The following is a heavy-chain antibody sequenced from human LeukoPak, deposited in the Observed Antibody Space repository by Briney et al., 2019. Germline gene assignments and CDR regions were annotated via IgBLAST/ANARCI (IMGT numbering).Heavy chain of an antibody. J-gene: IGHJ6*02. V-gene: IGHV1-69*04. CDR1: GGTFSSYA. CDR2: IIPILGIA. D-gene: IGHD1-14*01. Sequence: SVKVSCKASGGTFSSYAISWVRQAPGQGLEWMGRIIPILGIANYAQKFQGRVTITADKSTSAAYMELSSLRSEDTAVYYCARVTPPHYYGMDVWGQGTTVTVSS. CDR3: ARVTPPHYYGMDV.